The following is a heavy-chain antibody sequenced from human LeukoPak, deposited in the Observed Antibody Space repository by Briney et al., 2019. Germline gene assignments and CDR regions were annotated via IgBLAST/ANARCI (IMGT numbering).Heavy chain of an antibody. Sequence: SETLSFTCGVYGGSFSGYYWSWIRQPPGKGLEWIGEINNSGSTNYNPSLKSRVTISVDTSKNQFSLKLSSVTAADTAVYYCVRDIAAAGGFDYWGQGTLVTVSS. J-gene: IGHJ4*02. D-gene: IGHD6-13*01. V-gene: IGHV4-34*01. CDR2: INNSGST. CDR3: VRDIAAAGGFDY. CDR1: GGSFSGYY.